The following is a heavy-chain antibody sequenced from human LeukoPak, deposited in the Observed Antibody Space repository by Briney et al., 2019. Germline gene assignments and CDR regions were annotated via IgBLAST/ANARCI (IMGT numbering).Heavy chain of an antibody. J-gene: IGHJ4*02. CDR2: VKPDGGEK. CDR1: GFTFSNYW. D-gene: IGHD3-10*01. Sequence: GGSLRLSCAASGFTFSNYWLSWVRQAPGKGLEWVANVKPDGGEKFYVDSVKGRFTISRDNAKSSLFLQMNSLRAEDTAVYYCARSRGVDYWGQGTLVTVSS. CDR3: ARSRGVDY. V-gene: IGHV3-7*01.